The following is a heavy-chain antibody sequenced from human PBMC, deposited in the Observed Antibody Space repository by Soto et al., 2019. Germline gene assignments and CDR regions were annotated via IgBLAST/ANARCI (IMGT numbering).Heavy chain of an antibody. CDR3: ASDQRRYFAWSTSGMDV. D-gene: IGHD3-9*01. J-gene: IGHJ6*02. Sequence: QVQLVESGGGVVQPGRSLRLSCAASGFTFSSYGMHWVRQAPGKGLEWVAVIWYDGSNKYYADSVKGRFTISRDNSKNTLYLQMNSLRAEDTAVYYCASDQRRYFAWSTSGMDVWGQGTTVTVSS. CDR1: GFTFSSYG. V-gene: IGHV3-33*01. CDR2: IWYDGSNK.